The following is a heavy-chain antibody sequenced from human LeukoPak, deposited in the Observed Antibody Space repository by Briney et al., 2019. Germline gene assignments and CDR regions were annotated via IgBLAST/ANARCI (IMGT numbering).Heavy chain of an antibody. V-gene: IGHV4-59*11. D-gene: IGHD5-18*01. CDR1: GGSLRGQH. CDR3: PSWVDTVDAFDL. CDR2: IFSSGNT. Sequence: SETLSLTCLVSGGSLRGQHWNWIRQPPGKGLEWIGYIFSSGNTNSNPSLRSRLTLSRDASKNQFSLKLSSVTAADTAVYYCPSWVDTVDAFDLWGQGTMVTVSS. J-gene: IGHJ3*01.